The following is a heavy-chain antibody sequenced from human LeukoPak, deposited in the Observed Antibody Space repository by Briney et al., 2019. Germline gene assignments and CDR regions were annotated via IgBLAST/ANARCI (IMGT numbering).Heavy chain of an antibody. CDR2: IIPIFGTA. D-gene: IGHD2-2*01. CDR1: GGTFSSYA. V-gene: IGHV1-69*13. Sequence: SVTVSCRASGGTFSSYAISWVRQAPGQGLEWMGGIIPIFGTANYAQKFQGRVTITEDQPKNTAYMELSSLRSEDTAVYYCARGGLGYCSSTSCRLWFDPWGQGTLVTVSS. CDR3: ARGGLGYCSSTSCRLWFDP. J-gene: IGHJ5*02.